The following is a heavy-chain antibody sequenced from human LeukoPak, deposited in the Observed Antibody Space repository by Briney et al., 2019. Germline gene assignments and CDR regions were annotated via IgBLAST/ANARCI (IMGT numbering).Heavy chain of an antibody. V-gene: IGHV1-2*02. CDR1: GYTFTDYY. J-gene: IGHJ6*03. D-gene: IGHD1-14*01. CDR2: INPNSGGT. CDR3: ARQPDYYYYYMDV. Sequence: GASVTVSFKASGYTFTDYYMHWVRQAPGQGLAWMGWINPNSGGTNYAQKFQGRVTMTRDTSISTAYMELSRLRSDDTAVYYCARQPDYYYYYMDVWGKGTTVTVSS.